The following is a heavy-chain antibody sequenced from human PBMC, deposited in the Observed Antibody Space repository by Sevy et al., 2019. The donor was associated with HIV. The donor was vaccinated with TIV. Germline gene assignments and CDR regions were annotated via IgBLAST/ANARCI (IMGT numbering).Heavy chain of an antibody. CDR1: GFTFSSYW. CDR2: IKQDGSEK. Sequence: GGSLRLSCAASGFTFSSYWMSWVRQAPGKGLEWVANIKQDGSEKYYVDSVKGRFTISRDNAKNSLYLQMNSLRAEDTAVYYCARDREIIIAVACWFDPWGQGTLVTVSS. V-gene: IGHV3-7*03. J-gene: IGHJ5*02. D-gene: IGHD6-19*01. CDR3: ARDREIIIAVACWFDP.